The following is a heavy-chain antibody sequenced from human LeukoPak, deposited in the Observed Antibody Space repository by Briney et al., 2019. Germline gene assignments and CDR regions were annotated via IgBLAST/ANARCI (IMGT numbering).Heavy chain of an antibody. CDR3: ARDPSGSYYNYYYYMDV. CDR2: ISAYNGNT. CDR1: GYTFTSYG. D-gene: IGHD3-10*01. J-gene: IGHJ6*03. V-gene: IGHV1-18*01. Sequence: ASVNVSCKASGYTFTSYGISWVRQAPGQGLEWMGWISAYNGNTNYAQKLQGRVTMTTDTSTSTAYMELRSLRSDDTAVYYCARDPSGSYYNYYYYMDVWGKGTTVTISS.